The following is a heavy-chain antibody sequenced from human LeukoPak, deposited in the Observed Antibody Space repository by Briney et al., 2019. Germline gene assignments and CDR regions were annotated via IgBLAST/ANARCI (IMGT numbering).Heavy chain of an antibody. CDR3: ARAPITSPFYFDY. Sequence: GGSLTLSCTAAGVSLNEHGISWVRHVAGEGLEWVSGINWSGGSTVYADPLRGRFTISRDNAKNSLYLQMDSLRAEDTALYYCARAPITSPFYFDYWGQGTLVTVSS. V-gene: IGHV3-20*04. CDR2: INWSGGST. J-gene: IGHJ4*02. D-gene: IGHD2-2*01. CDR1: GVSLNEHG.